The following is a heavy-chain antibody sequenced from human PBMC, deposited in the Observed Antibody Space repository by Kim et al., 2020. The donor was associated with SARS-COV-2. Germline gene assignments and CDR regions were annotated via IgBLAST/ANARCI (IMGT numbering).Heavy chain of an antibody. J-gene: IGHJ4*02. V-gene: IGHV4-4*02. CDR3: ARGILIAAADYFDY. D-gene: IGHD6-13*01. Sequence: NPSLKSRVTISVDKSKNQFSLKLSSVTAADTAVYYCARGILIAAADYFDYWGQGTLVTVSS.